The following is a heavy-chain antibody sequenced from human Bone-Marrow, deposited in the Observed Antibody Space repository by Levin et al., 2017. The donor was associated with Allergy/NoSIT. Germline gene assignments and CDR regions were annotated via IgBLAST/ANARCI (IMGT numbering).Heavy chain of an antibody. V-gene: IGHV3-23*01. CDR2: IGSSGAAT. Sequence: GGSLRLSCAASGFSFSNFALSWFRQAPGKGLEWVSGIGSSGAATFYADPGKGRFTTPGDNSNSTWSLQMSRLTAKDTAQYYCITENTAIVGAAFDFWGQGTLATVSS. D-gene: IGHD1-26*01. J-gene: IGHJ4*02. CDR1: GFSFSNFA. CDR3: ITENTAIVGAAFDF.